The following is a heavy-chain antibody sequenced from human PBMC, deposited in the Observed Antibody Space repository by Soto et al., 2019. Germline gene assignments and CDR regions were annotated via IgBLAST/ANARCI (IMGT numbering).Heavy chain of an antibody. V-gene: IGHV1-3*01. D-gene: IGHD3-10*01. CDR1: GYTFTSYA. J-gene: IGHJ1*01. Sequence: ASVKVSCKASGYTFTSYAMHWVRQAPGQRLEWMGWINAGNGNTKYSQKFQGRVTITRDTSASTAYMELSGLRSEDTAVYYCAREYYGSGSYLGYFQHWGQGTLVTVSS. CDR2: INAGNGNT. CDR3: AREYYGSGSYLGYFQH.